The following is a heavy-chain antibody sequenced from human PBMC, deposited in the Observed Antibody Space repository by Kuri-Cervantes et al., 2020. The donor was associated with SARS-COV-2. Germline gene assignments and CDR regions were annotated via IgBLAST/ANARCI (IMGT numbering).Heavy chain of an antibody. V-gene: IGHV3-30-3*01. CDR3: ARDVLSCSGGSCFSRRGMDV. CDR2: ISYDGSNK. J-gene: IGHJ6*02. D-gene: IGHD2-15*01. CDR1: GFTFSSYA. Sequence: GGSLRLSCAASGFTFSSYAMHWVRQAPGKGLEWVAVISYDGSNKYYADSVKGRFTISRDNSKNTLYLQMNSLRAEDTAVYYCARDVLSCSGGSCFSRRGMDVWGQGTTVTVSS.